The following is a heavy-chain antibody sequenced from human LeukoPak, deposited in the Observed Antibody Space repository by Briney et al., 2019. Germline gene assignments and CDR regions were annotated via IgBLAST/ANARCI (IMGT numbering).Heavy chain of an antibody. CDR1: GFTCSSYW. J-gene: IGHJ4*02. D-gene: IGHD3-10*01. Sequence: GGSLRLSCAASGFTCSSYWMHWVRQAPGKGLVWVSRINSDGSSTSYADSVKGRFTISRDNAKNTLYLQMNSLRAEDTAVYYCARVPTPGVTFDYWGQGTLVTVSS. CDR2: INSDGSST. CDR3: ARVPTPGVTFDY. V-gene: IGHV3-74*01.